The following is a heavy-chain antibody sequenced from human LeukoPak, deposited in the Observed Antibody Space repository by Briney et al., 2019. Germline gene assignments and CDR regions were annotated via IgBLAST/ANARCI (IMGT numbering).Heavy chain of an antibody. CDR1: GFTFSDYE. Sequence: GGSLRLSCAASGFTFSDYEMNWVRQAPGKGLEWVSWISSSGGTIYHADSVKGRFTISRDNAKNSLYLQMNSLRAEDTAVYYCAREGTPDYFDYWGQGTLVTVSS. CDR2: ISSSGGTI. V-gene: IGHV3-48*03. D-gene: IGHD3-10*01. CDR3: AREGTPDYFDY. J-gene: IGHJ4*02.